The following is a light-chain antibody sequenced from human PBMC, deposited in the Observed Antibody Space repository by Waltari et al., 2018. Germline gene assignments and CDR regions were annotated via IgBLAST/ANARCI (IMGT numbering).Light chain of an antibody. Sequence: EILMTQSPSTLSVSQWERATVYCRASQSIHDNFAWYQQKPGHAPRLLIHGASTRATGITARFRGSGSAAAYTLPIISLQSADCAVYYCQQYNVWPPLTFGGGTKVEIK. CDR2: GAS. CDR1: QSIHDN. CDR3: QQYNVWPPLT. J-gene: IGKJ4*01. V-gene: IGKV3-15*01.